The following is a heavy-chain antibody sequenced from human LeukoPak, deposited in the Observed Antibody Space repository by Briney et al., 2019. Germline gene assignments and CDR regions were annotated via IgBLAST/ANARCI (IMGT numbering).Heavy chain of an antibody. J-gene: IGHJ4*02. CDR1: GGTFSSYA. Sequence: ASVKVSCKASGGTFSSYAISWVRQAPGQGLEWMGGIIPIFGTANYAQKFQGRVTITTDESTSTAYMELSSLRSKDTAVYYCARGISGSYTADYWGQGTLVTVSS. CDR2: IIPIFGTA. D-gene: IGHD1-26*01. CDR3: ARGISGSYTADY. V-gene: IGHV1-69*05.